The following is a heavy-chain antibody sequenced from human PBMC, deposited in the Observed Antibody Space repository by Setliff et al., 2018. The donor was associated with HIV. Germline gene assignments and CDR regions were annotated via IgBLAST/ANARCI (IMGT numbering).Heavy chain of an antibody. Sequence: ASVKVSCKASGDTFRSYATSWVRQAPGKGLEWMGRIIPILATSNYTQKFQGRVTITADKSTRTAYMELSSLRSEDTAVYYCARDGWDYYGSGTYPPLYYFDSWGQGTLVTVSS. CDR3: ARDGWDYYGSGTYPPLYYFDS. V-gene: IGHV1-69*06. J-gene: IGHJ4*01. D-gene: IGHD3-10*01. CDR2: IIPILATS. CDR1: GDTFRSYA.